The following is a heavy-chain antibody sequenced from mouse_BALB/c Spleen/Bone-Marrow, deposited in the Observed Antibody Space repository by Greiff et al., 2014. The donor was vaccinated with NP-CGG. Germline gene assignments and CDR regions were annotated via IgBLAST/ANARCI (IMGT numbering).Heavy chain of an antibody. J-gene: IGHJ4*01. CDR2: INHSTGYT. CDR3: ARGNPLYAMDY. CDR1: GYTFTSYW. V-gene: IGHV1-7*01. Sequence: VKLQESGAELAKPGASVKMSCKASGYTFTSYWMHWVKQRPGQGLEWIGYINHSTGYTDYNSKFNDKATLTADKSSSTAYMQLSSLTSKDAAVYYCARGNPLYAMDYWGQGTSVTVSS. D-gene: IGHD2-1*01.